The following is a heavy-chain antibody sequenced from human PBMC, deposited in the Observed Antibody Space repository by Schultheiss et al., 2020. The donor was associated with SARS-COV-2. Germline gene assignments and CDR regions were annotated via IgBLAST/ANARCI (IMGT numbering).Heavy chain of an antibody. CDR3: ASSVVTAIEFDY. J-gene: IGHJ4*02. D-gene: IGHD2-21*02. V-gene: IGHV4-59*01. CDR1: GDSISSYY. CDR2: IYYSGST. Sequence: SETLSLTCTVSGDSISSYYWSWIRQPPGKGLEWIAYIYYSGSTNYNPSLKSRVTISVDTSKNQFSLKLSSVTAADTAVYYCASSVVTAIEFDYWGQGTLVTVSS.